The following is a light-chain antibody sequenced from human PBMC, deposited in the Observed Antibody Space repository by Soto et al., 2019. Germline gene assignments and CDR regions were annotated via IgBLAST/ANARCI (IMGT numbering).Light chain of an antibody. CDR1: QGISSY. Sequence: IQLTQSPSSLSASVGDRVTITCRASQGISSYLAWYQQKPGKAPELLIYAASTLQSGVPSRFSGSGSWKAFFLTISSLQHEDFATDYFQQHDVCPFTFGPGTKVDIK. CDR2: AAS. CDR3: QQHDVCPFT. V-gene: IGKV1-9*01. J-gene: IGKJ3*01.